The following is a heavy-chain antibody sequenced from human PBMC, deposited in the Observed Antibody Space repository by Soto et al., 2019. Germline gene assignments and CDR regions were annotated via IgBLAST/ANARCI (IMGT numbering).Heavy chain of an antibody. J-gene: IGHJ6*02. V-gene: IGHV4-30-4*01. Sequence: SETLSLTCTVSGGSISGGDYYWSWIRQPPGKGLEWIGYIFYTGSTYYNPSLKSRVTISVDTSKNQFSLKLSAVTAADTAVYYCAGGFGALSLKEYYYYCMDDWGQGTPVTVSS. D-gene: IGHD3-16*02. CDR3: AGGFGALSLKEYYYYCMDD. CDR1: GGSISGGDYY. CDR2: IFYTGST.